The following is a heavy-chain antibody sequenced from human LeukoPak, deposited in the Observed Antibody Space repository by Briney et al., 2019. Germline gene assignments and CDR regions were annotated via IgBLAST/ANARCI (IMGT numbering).Heavy chain of an antibody. V-gene: IGHV1-18*01. CDR2: MSAYNGNT. CDR3: ARDHSRRALPEKFNP. Sequence: ASVKVSCKASGYTFTSYGISWVRQAPGQGLEWMGWMSAYNGNTNYAQKLQGRVTMTTDTSTSTAYMELRSLRSDDTAVYYCARDHSRRALPEKFNPWGQGTLVTVS. D-gene: IGHD1-14*01. CDR1: GYTFTSYG. J-gene: IGHJ5*02.